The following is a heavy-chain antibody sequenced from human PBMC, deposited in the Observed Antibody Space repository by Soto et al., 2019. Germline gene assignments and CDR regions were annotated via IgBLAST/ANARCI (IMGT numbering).Heavy chain of an antibody. CDR3: AINDFWSGYYGMDV. V-gene: IGHV4-31*03. D-gene: IGHD3-3*01. J-gene: IGHJ6*02. CDR1: GGSISSGGYY. Sequence: PSETLSLTCTVSGGSISSGGYYWSWIRQHPGKCLEWIGYIYYSGSTYYNPSLKSRVTISVDTSKNQFSLKLSSVTAADTAVYYCAINDFWSGYYGMDVWGQGTTVTVS. CDR2: IYYSGST.